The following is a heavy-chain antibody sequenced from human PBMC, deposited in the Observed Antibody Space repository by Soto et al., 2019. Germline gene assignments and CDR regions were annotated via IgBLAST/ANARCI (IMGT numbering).Heavy chain of an antibody. D-gene: IGHD1-1*01. CDR2: IYYSGST. CDR3: AKDRPRRTSGYFFDY. J-gene: IGHJ4*02. Sequence: PSETLSLTCTVSGGSISSYYWSWIRQPPGKGLEWIGYIYYSGSTNYNPSLKSRVTISVDTSKNQFSLRAEDTALYYCAKDRPRRTSGYFFDYWGQGTPVTVSS. V-gene: IGHV4-59*12. CDR1: GGSISSYY.